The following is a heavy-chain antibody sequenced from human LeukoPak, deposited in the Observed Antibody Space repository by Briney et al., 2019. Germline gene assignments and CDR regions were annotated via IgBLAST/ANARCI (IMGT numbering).Heavy chain of an antibody. CDR2: ISGSGGST. Sequence: GGSLRLSCAASGFTFSSYAMSWVRQAPGKGLEWVSAISGSGGSTYYADSVKGRFTISRDNSKNTLCLQMNSLRAEDTAVYYCAARGYCSSTSCYPGHYFDYWGQGTLVTVSS. CDR3: AARGYCSSTSCYPGHYFDY. J-gene: IGHJ4*02. CDR1: GFTFSSYA. D-gene: IGHD2-2*01. V-gene: IGHV3-23*01.